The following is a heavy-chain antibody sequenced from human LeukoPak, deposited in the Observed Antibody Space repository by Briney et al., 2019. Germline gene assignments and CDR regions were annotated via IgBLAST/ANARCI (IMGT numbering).Heavy chain of an antibody. V-gene: IGHV4-59*01. CDR2: IYYSGST. CDR3: ARGKTNPFYDSSGEIDY. CDR1: GGSISSYY. Sequence: SETLSLTCTVSGGSISSYYWSWIRQPPGKGLEWIGYIYYSGSTNYNPSLKSRVTISVDTSKNQFSLKLSPVTAADTAVYYCARGKTNPFYDSSGEIDYWGQGTLVTVSS. D-gene: IGHD3-22*01. J-gene: IGHJ4*02.